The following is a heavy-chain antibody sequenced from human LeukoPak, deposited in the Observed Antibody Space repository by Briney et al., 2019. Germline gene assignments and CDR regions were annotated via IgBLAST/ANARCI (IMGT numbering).Heavy chain of an antibody. CDR2: IYSSGST. CDR3: ANYYDSSVKYYFDY. D-gene: IGHD3-22*01. J-gene: IGHJ4*02. V-gene: IGHV4-39*01. CDR1: GGSISSNSYY. Sequence: SETLSLTCTVSGGSISSNSYYWGWIRQPPGKGLEWIGSIYSSGSTYYNPSLKSRVTISVDTSKNQFSLRLSSVIAADTAVYYCANYYDSSVKYYFDYWGQGTLVTVSS.